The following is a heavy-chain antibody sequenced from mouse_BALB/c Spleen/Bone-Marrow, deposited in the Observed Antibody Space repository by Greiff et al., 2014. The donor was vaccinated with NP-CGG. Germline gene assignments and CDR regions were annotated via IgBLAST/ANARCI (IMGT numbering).Heavy chain of an antibody. CDR2: INSYNGAT. CDR3: ARKGNYGWFAY. J-gene: IGHJ3*01. D-gene: IGHD2-1*01. V-gene: IGHV1-31*01. Sequence: DVQLVESGPELVKPGASVKISCKASGYSFTAYYIHWVKQSHVKSLEWIGRINSYNGATSYNQNFKDKASLTVDKSSSTAYMELHSLTSEDSAVYYCARKGNYGWFAYWGQGTLVTVSA. CDR1: GYSFTAYY.